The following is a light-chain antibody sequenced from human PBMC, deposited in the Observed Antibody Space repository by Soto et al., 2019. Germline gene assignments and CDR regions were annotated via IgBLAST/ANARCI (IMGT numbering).Light chain of an antibody. J-gene: IGKJ5*01. Sequence: EIVMTQSPATLSVSPGEGATLSCRASQSVSINLVWYQQKPGQAPRLLIYGAFTRATGIPARFSGSGSGTDFTLTINRLEPEDFAVYYCQQFGSSPLTFGQGTRLEIK. CDR1: QSVSIN. V-gene: IGKV3-15*01. CDR2: GAF. CDR3: QQFGSSPLT.